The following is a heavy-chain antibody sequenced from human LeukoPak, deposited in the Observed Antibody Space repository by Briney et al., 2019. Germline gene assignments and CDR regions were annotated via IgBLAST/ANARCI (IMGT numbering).Heavy chain of an antibody. CDR2: IYYSGST. CDR3: AKVSRYYYYYGMDV. Sequence: SQTLSLTCTVSGGSISSGGYYWSWIRQPPGKGLEWIGYIYYSGSTYYNPSLKSRVTMSVDTSKNQFSLKLSSVTAADTAVYYCAKVSRYYYYYGMDVWGQGTTVTVSS. J-gene: IGHJ6*02. CDR1: GGSISSGGYY. D-gene: IGHD2-8*01. V-gene: IGHV4-30-4*01.